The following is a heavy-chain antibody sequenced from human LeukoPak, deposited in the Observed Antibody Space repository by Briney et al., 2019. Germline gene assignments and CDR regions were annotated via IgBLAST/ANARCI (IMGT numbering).Heavy chain of an antibody. CDR3: TRSYDSSGYNSWFDP. V-gene: IGHV1-46*03. CDR1: GYTFTSYY. D-gene: IGHD3-22*01. CDR2: INPSGGST. Sequence: ASVKVSCKASGYTFTSYYMHWVRQAPGQGLEWMGIINPSGGSTSYAQKFRGRVTVTRDTSTTTVYMELSSLRSEDTAVYYCTRSYDSSGYNSWFDPWGQGTLVTVFS. J-gene: IGHJ5*02.